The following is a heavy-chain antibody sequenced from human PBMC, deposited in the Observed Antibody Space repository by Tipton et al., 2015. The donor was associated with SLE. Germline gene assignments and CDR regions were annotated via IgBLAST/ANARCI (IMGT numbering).Heavy chain of an antibody. Sequence: GLVKPSETLSLSCTVSGGSITTSSYYWGWIRQPPGKGLEWIGSIFYTGYTYYKSSLKSRLTISVDTSKNHFSLKLTSVTAADTAVYYCARGRPIGSFDIWGQGTMVTVSS. D-gene: IGHD3-10*01. J-gene: IGHJ3*02. CDR2: IFYTGYT. CDR1: GGSITTSSYY. V-gene: IGHV4-39*07. CDR3: ARGRPIGSFDI.